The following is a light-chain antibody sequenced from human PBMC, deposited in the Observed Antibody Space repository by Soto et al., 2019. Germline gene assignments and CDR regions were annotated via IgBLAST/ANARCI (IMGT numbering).Light chain of an antibody. CDR1: QDIVRY. V-gene: IGKV1-33*01. CDR3: QQYDKLPYT. CDR2: SAY. J-gene: IGKJ2*01. Sequence: DIQMTQSPSSLSAYVGDRVTIRCQASQDIVRYLNWYQQKPGKAPKLLIYSAYRLETGVPSRFSGSRSGTDFTFTISSLQPEDVAVYYCQQYDKLPYTFGQGTKLEIE.